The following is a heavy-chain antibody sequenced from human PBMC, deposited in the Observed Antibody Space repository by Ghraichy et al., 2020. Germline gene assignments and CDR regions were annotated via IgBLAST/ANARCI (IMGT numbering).Heavy chain of an antibody. CDR3: TREDVNWSDP. CDR2: ISSGGTTI. Sequence: GESPNISCAASGFTFRSYKMNWVRQAPGKGLEWVSYISSGGTTIYYADSVKGRFTISRDNAKNSLYLQMNSLRAEDTAVYYCTREDVNWSDPWGQGTLVTVSS. CDR1: GFTFRSYK. J-gene: IGHJ5*02. V-gene: IGHV3-48*03.